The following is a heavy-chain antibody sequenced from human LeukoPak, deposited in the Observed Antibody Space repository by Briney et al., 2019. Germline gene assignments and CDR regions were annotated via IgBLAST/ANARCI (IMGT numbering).Heavy chain of an antibody. D-gene: IGHD3-22*01. Sequence: PGGSLRLSCAASGFTVSSNFMSWVRQAPGKGLEWVSVIYGGGSTYYADSVKGRFTISRDNSKNTLYLQMNSLRAEDTAVYYCARGHHYYDSSGYYSSYFDYWGQGTLVTVSS. V-gene: IGHV3-53*01. CDR1: GFTVSSNF. CDR2: IYGGGST. J-gene: IGHJ4*02. CDR3: ARGHHYYDSSGYYSSYFDY.